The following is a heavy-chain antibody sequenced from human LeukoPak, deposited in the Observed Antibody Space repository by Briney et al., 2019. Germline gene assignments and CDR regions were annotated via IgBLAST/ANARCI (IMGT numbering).Heavy chain of an antibody. CDR1: GFPFSSYW. CDR2: IKQDGSKK. V-gene: IGHV3-7*01. CDR3: ARGTVAGKAPY. D-gene: IGHD6-19*01. Sequence: GGSLRLSCVASGFPFSSYWMTWVRQAPGKGLEWVANIKQDGSKKSYVDSVKGRFSISRDNAKNSLHLQMNSLRAEDTAVYYCARGTVAGKAPYWGQGTLVTVSS. J-gene: IGHJ4*02.